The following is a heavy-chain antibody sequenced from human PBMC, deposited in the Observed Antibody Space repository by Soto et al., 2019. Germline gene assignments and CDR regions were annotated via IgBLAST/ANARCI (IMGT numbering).Heavy chain of an antibody. V-gene: IGHV3-23*01. CDR1: GFTFGNYA. D-gene: IGHD6-19*01. CDR2: ISGDGGST. Sequence: EVHLLESGGGLVQPGGSLRLSCAASGFTFGNYAMSWVRQAPGKGLEWVSAISGDGGSTYYAGSVKGRFTISRENSKNTLYVQMNDLRAADTAVYYCAVATGVTVTGPDYWGQGALVTVSS. J-gene: IGHJ4*02. CDR3: AVATGVTVTGPDY.